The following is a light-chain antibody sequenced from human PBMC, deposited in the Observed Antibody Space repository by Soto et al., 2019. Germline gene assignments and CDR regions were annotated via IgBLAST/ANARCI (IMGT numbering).Light chain of an antibody. CDR3: QQYGNSPPIT. CDR2: GAS. V-gene: IGKV3-20*01. CDR1: QSVSSNY. Sequence: EIVLTQSPGTLSLSPGERATLSCRASQSVSSNYLAWYQQKPGQAPRLLIYGASTRATGIPDRFSGSGSGTDFTLTISRLEPEDFAVYYCQQYGNSPPITLGGGTKVEIK. J-gene: IGKJ4*01.